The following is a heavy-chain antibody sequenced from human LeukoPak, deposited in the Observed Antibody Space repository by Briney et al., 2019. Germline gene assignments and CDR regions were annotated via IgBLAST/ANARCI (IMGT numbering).Heavy chain of an antibody. CDR1: GYTFTNYG. CDR3: ARDYLPDTAMVNYYDGMDV. CDR2: ISAYNGNT. J-gene: IGHJ6*04. V-gene: IGHV1-18*04. Sequence: GAPVTVSYKASGYTFTNYGISWVRQAPGQGLEWMGWISAYNGNTNYAQKLQGRFTMTTDTSTSTAYMELRSLRSDDTAVYYCARDYLPDTAMVNYYDGMDVWGKGTTVTVSS. D-gene: IGHD5-18*01.